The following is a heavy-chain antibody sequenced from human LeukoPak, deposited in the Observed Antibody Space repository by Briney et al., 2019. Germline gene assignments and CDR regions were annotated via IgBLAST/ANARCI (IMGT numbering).Heavy chain of an antibody. D-gene: IGHD3-10*01. CDR1: GYTFTSYD. CDR3: ARVQEIYNSGSYLGDY. Sequence: ASVEVSCKASGYTFTSYDINWVRQATGQGLEWMGWMNPNSGNTGYAQKFQGRVTMTRNTSISTAYMELSSLRSDDTAVYYCARVQEIYNSGSYLGDYWGQGTLVTVSS. CDR2: MNPNSGNT. J-gene: IGHJ4*02. V-gene: IGHV1-8*01.